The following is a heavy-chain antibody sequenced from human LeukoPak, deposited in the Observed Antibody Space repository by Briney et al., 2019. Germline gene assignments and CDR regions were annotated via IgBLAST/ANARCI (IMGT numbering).Heavy chain of an antibody. V-gene: IGHV3-23*01. CDR1: GFTFSSYA. J-gene: IGHJ4*02. Sequence: PGGSLRLSCAASGFTFSSYAMSWVRQAPGKGLEWVSAISGSGGSTYYADSVKGQFTISRDNSKNTLYLQMNSLRAEDTAVYYCAKDRRPYYDFWSGYYSGFSTDYWGQGTLVTVSS. D-gene: IGHD3-3*01. CDR2: ISGSGGST. CDR3: AKDRRPYYDFWSGYYSGFSTDY.